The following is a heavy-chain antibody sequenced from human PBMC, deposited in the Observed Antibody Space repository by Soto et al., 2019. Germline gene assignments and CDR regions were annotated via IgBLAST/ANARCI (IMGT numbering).Heavy chain of an antibody. CDR3: AHKGPEDWPLDY. CDR1: GFSLSTSGVG. D-gene: IGHD3-9*01. CDR2: IYWDDDK. Sequence: QITLKESGPTLVKPTQTLTLTCTYSGFSLSTSGVGVGWIRQSPGKALEWLAGIYWDDDKRYSPSLKSRLSITKDTSKNQVVLTMTNMDPVDTATYYCAHKGPEDWPLDYWGQGTLVTVSS. J-gene: IGHJ4*02. V-gene: IGHV2-5*02.